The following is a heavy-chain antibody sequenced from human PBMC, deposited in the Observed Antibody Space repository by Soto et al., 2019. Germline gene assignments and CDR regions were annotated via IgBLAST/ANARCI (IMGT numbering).Heavy chain of an antibody. V-gene: IGHV4-59*01. CDR3: ARIQAYGSGSHYIQGGYGMDV. CDR1: GGSISSYY. CDR2: IYYSGST. Sequence: SETLSLTCTVSGGSISSYYWSWIRQPPGKGLEWIGYIYYSGSTNYNPSLKSRVTISVDTSKNQFSLKLSSVTAADTAVYYCARIQAYGSGSHYIQGGYGMDVWGQGTTVTVSS. D-gene: IGHD3-10*01. J-gene: IGHJ6*02.